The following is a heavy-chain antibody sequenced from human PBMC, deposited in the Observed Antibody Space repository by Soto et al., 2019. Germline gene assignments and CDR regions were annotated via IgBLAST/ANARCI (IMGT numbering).Heavy chain of an antibody. D-gene: IGHD3-3*01. J-gene: IGHJ5*02. CDR1: GGTFSSYA. CDR3: ARGGKYYDFWSGYPEGNWFDP. Sequence: SVKVSCKASGGTFSSYAISWVRQAPGQGLEWMGGIIPIFGTANYAQKFQGRVTITADESTSTAYMELSSLRSEDTAVYYCARGGKYYDFWSGYPEGNWFDPWGQGTLVTSPQ. CDR2: IIPIFGTA. V-gene: IGHV1-69*13.